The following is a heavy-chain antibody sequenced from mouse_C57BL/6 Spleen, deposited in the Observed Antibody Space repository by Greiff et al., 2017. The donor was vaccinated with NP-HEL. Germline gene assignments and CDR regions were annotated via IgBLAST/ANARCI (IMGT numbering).Heavy chain of an antibody. V-gene: IGHV1-78*01. Sequence: QVQLQQSDAELVKPGASVKISCKVSGYTFTDYTIHWMKQRPEQGLEWIGYIYPRDGSTKYNEKFKGKATLTADKSASTAYMQLNSLTSEDSAVYFCASQGFRLRFDYWGQGTTLTVSS. CDR1: GYTFTDYT. D-gene: IGHD3-2*02. J-gene: IGHJ2*01. CDR2: IYPRDGST. CDR3: ASQGFRLRFDY.